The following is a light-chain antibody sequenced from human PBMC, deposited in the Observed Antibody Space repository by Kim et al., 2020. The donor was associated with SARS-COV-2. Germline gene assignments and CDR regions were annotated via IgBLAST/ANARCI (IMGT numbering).Light chain of an antibody. J-gene: IGLJ3*02. CDR2: DVS. CDR3: TSSTSRMTWV. CDR1: SEDIGRYKY. V-gene: IGLV2-14*03. Sequence: QSALTQPASVSGSPGQSITISCTGTSEDIGRYKYVSWYQQIAGRVPKLIISDVSDRPSGISHRFSGSKSGNTASLTISGLQAEDEGDYYCTSSTSRMTWVFGGGTHLTVL.